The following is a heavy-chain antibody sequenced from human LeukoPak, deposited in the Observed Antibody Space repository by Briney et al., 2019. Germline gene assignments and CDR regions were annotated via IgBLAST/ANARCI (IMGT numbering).Heavy chain of an antibody. J-gene: IGHJ6*02. CDR3: ARRLLVSGYIIGDYGMDV. Sequence: SETLSLTCTVSGGSISSSSYYWGWIRQPPGRGLEWIGSISKSGSTYYNPSLKSRVTISVDTSKNQFSLKLSSVTAAETAAYFCARRLLVSGYIIGDYGMDVWGQGTTVTVSS. V-gene: IGHV4-39*01. D-gene: IGHD5-12*01. CDR1: GGSISSSSYY. CDR2: ISKSGST.